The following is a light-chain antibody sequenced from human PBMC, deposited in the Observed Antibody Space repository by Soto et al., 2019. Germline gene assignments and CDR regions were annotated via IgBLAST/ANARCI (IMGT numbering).Light chain of an antibody. CDR3: SSYAGTHIV. V-gene: IGLV2-8*01. CDR1: SSDVGGYNY. J-gene: IGLJ1*01. CDR2: EVS. Sequence: QSALTQLPSASGSPGQSVTISCTGTSSDVGGYNYVSWYQQHPGRAPKLMIYEVSKRPSGVPDRFSGSKSGNTASLTVSGLQAEDEADYYCSSYAGTHIVFGIGTKVTVL.